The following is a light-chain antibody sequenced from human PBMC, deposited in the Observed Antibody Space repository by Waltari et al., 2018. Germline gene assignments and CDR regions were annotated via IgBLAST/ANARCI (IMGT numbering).Light chain of an antibody. Sequence: DIQLTQSPSFLSASVGVRVIITCRASKDRSNYLAWYQQKLGKVAKLLIFAASTWQNGVPSRFSGSGSGTEFTLTIASLQPEDFATSYCQQVQTHSALTFGGGTRVEIK. V-gene: IGKV1-9*01. CDR2: AAS. CDR3: QQVQTHSALT. CDR1: KDRSNY. J-gene: IGKJ4*01.